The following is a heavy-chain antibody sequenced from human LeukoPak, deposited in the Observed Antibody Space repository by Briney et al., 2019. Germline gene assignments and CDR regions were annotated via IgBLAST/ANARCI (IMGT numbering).Heavy chain of an antibody. Sequence: SVKVSCKASGGTFSSYAISWVRQAPGQGLEWMGGIIPIVGTANYAQKFQGRVTITTDESTSTAYMELSSLRSEDTAVYYCARGRITMVRGEEPFDYWGQGTLVTVSS. CDR1: GGTFSSYA. CDR3: ARGRITMVRGEEPFDY. D-gene: IGHD3-10*01. V-gene: IGHV1-69*05. J-gene: IGHJ4*02. CDR2: IIPIVGTA.